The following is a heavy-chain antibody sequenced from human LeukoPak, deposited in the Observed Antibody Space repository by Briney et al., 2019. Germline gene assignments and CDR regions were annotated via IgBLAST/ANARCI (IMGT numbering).Heavy chain of an antibody. CDR2: IYPGDSDT. Sequence: PGESLKISCKGSGYSFTSYWIGWVRQMPGKGLEWMGIIYPGDSDTRYSPSFQGQVTISADKSIGTAYLQWSSLKASDTAMYYCARRSPAASDYYYGMDVWGQGTTVTVSS. V-gene: IGHV5-51*01. CDR3: ARRSPAASDYYYGMDV. J-gene: IGHJ6*02. CDR1: GYSFTSYW. D-gene: IGHD2-2*01.